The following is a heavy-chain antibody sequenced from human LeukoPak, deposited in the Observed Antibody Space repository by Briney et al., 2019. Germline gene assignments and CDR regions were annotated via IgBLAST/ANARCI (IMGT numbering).Heavy chain of an antibody. CDR2: INTNTGNP. J-gene: IGHJ4*02. V-gene: IGHV7-4-1*02. CDR1: GYTFTSYA. D-gene: IGHD4-17*01. CDR3: ARGPYGGTLPKENY. Sequence: GASVKVSCKASGYTFTSYAMNWVRQAPGQGLEWMGWINTNTGNPTYAQGFTGRFVFSLDTSVSTAYLQISSLKAEDTAVYYCARGPYGGTLPKENYWGQGTLVTVSS.